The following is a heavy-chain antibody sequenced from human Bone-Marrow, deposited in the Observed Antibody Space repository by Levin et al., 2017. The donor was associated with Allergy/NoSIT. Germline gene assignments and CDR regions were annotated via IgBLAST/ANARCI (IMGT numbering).Heavy chain of an antibody. V-gene: IGHV4-38-2*02. D-gene: IGHD3-10*01. CDR3: AREKFHYGSGTYYMGWFAP. CDR2: IHHSGST. J-gene: IGHJ5*02. Sequence: NASETLSLTCVVSGYSISTAYFWGWIRQSPGKGLEWIGSIHHSGSTYYNPSLQSRVTIQVNTSANEFNLKLNSVTAADTAVYYCAREKFHYGSGTYYMGWFAPWGRGTRVTVSA. CDR1: GYSISTAYF.